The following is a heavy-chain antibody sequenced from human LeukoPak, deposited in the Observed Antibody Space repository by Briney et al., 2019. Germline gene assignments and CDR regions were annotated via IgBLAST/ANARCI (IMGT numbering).Heavy chain of an antibody. V-gene: IGHV3-23*01. J-gene: IGHJ4*02. CDR1: GFTFSNYA. CDR3: ARHFMVGGSYGYPDY. D-gene: IGHD5-18*01. Sequence: GGSLRLSCAASGFTFSNYAMSWVRQAPGKGLEWVAAISGSGGSTYYADSVKGRFTISRDNSKNTLFLQMNSLRAEDTAVYYCARHFMVGGSYGYPDYWGQGTLVTVSS. CDR2: ISGSGGST.